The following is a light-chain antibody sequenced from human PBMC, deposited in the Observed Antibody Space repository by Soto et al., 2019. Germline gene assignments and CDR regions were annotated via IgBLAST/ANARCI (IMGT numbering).Light chain of an antibody. J-gene: IGKJ1*01. CDR3: QQSYSVPRT. CDR1: QSIDTY. V-gene: IGKV1-39*01. Sequence: DIQMTQSPSSLSASVGDRVTITCLASQSIDTYLNWYQRKPGKAPNVLIYAASTLQSGVPTRFSGSGSGTDFTLTISSLQPEDFATYYCQQSYSVPRTFGLGTKVDIK. CDR2: AAS.